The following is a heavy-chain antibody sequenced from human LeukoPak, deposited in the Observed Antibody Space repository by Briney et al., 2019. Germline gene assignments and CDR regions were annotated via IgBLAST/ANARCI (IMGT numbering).Heavy chain of an antibody. J-gene: IGHJ4*02. CDR1: GFSFSDAW. D-gene: IGHD2-21*01. V-gene: IGHV3-15*01. CDR2: IKSTTDGRTI. CDR3: RGSDWTRVFDY. Sequence: GGSLRLSCAASGFSFSDAWMSWVRQAPGKGLEWVGRIKSTTDGRTIDYGAPVKGRFTISRDDSKNTLYLQMNSLKTEDTALYYCRGSDWTRVFDYWGQGILVTVSS.